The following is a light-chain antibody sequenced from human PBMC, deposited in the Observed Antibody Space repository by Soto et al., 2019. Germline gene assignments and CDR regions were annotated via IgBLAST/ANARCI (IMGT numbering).Light chain of an antibody. Sequence: QSVLTQPPSVSGAPGQTVTISCTGSRSNIGAGYDVHWDQQFPRTAPMLLIHGDNHRPSGVPDRFSGSKSGTSASLAITGLQAEDEADYYCQSYDSSLDGVLFGGGTKLTVL. V-gene: IGLV1-40*01. J-gene: IGLJ3*02. CDR2: GDN. CDR1: RSNIGAGYD. CDR3: QSYDSSLDGVL.